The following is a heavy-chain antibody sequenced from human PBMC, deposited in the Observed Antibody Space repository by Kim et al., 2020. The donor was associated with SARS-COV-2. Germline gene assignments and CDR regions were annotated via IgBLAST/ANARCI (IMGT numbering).Heavy chain of an antibody. V-gene: IGHV3-30-3*01. J-gene: IGHJ6*02. CDR2: ISYDGSNK. D-gene: IGHD2-2*01. CDR1: GFTFSSYA. CDR3: ARDSVVVPAATWSFYYYYSGMDV. Sequence: GGSLRLSCAASGFTFSSYAMHWVRQAPGKGLEWVAVISYDGSNKYYADSVKGRFTISRDNSKNTLYLQMNSLRAEDTAVYYCARDSVVVPAATWSFYYYYSGMDVWGQGTTVTVSS.